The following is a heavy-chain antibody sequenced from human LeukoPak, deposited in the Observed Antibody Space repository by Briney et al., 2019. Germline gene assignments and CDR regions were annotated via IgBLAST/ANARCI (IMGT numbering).Heavy chain of an antibody. CDR3: ARAPRFGRKSTYYFDY. J-gene: IGHJ4*02. V-gene: IGHV4-34*01. CDR2: INHSGST. CDR1: GGSFSGYY. D-gene: IGHD3-16*01. Sequence: NPSETLSLTCAVYGGSFSGYYWSWIRQPPGKGLEWIGEINHSGSTNYNPSLKSRVTISVDTSKNQFSLKLSSVTAADTAVYYCARAPRFGRKSTYYFDYWGQGTLVTVSS.